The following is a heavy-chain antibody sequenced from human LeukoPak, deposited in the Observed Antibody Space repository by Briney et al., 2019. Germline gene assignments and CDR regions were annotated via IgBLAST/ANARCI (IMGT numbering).Heavy chain of an antibody. D-gene: IGHD3-10*01. CDR1: GASISSCCHY. CDR2: IYYSGTT. CDR3: ARHDYNSGSPNINWFDP. Sequence: SETLSLTCIVAGASISSCCHYWGWIRQPPGMGLEWIGSIYYSGTTYYNPSLKSRVTISVDTSKNQFSLKLSFVTAADTAMYFCARHDYNSGSPNINWFDPWGQGTLVTVSS. J-gene: IGHJ5*02. V-gene: IGHV4-39*01.